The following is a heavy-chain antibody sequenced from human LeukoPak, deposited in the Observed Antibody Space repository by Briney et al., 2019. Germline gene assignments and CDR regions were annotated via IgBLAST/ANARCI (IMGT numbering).Heavy chain of an antibody. Sequence: SSETLSLTCTVSGASFSSYYWSWLRQPPGKGLEWIGRIYSSGSTNYNPSLKSRVSMSIDTSKNQFSLKLNSMTAADTAVYYCARDLSPLNGWFGELIGYYYYYMDVWGKGTTVTVSS. V-gene: IGHV4-4*07. CDR2: IYSSGST. CDR3: ARDLSPLNGWFGELIGYYYYYMDV. D-gene: IGHD3-10*01. J-gene: IGHJ6*03. CDR1: GASFSSYY.